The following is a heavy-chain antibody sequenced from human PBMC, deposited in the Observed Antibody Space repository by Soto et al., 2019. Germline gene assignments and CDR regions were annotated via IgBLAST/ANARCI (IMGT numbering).Heavy chain of an antibody. V-gene: IGHV3-53*01. J-gene: IGHJ6*01. Sequence: GGSLRLFCAASGFTVSSNYTTWVRQAPGKGLEWVSVIYKAGSKYYAESVKGRFTISRDNSKNTLYLQMNSLRAEDTAGYYCARDAIGLPSSDYSMEVWGHGTTVTVSS. CDR3: ARDAIGLPSSDYSMEV. CDR2: IYKAGSK. CDR1: GFTVSSNY. D-gene: IGHD2-21*01.